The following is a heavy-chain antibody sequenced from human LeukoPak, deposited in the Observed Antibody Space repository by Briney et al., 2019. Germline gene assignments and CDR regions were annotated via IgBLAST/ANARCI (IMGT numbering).Heavy chain of an antibody. V-gene: IGHV5-10-1*01. CDR2: IDPSDSYT. D-gene: IGHD3-22*01. CDR3: ARRRGREYYYDSSGYYYYYYGMDV. Sequence: HGESLKISCKGSGYSFTSYWISWVRQMPGKGLEWMGRIDPSDSYTNYSPSFQGHVTISADKSISTAYLQWSSLKASDTAMYYCARRRGREYYYDSSGYYYYYYGMDVWGQGTTVTVSS. J-gene: IGHJ6*02. CDR1: GYSFTSYW.